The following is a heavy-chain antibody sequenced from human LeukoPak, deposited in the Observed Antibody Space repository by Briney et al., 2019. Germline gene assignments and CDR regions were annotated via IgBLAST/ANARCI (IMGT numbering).Heavy chain of an antibody. Sequence: GASVKVSCKASGHTFTSYYMHWVRQAPGQGLEWMGIINPSGGSTSYAQKFQGRVTMTRNTSISTAYMELSSLRSEDTAVYYCARDLGYYGSGSSYYYYYMDVWGKGPTVTISS. J-gene: IGHJ6*03. V-gene: IGHV1-46*01. CDR2: INPSGGST. D-gene: IGHD3-10*01. CDR3: ARDLGYYGSGSSYYYYYMDV. CDR1: GHTFTSYY.